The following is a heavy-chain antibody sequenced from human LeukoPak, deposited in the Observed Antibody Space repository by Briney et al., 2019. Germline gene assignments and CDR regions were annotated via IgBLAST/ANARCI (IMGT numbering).Heavy chain of an antibody. CDR1: GFTFSSYG. CDR3: ARDLSAAAGSPESVGSRAY. D-gene: IGHD6-13*01. Sequence: GRSLRLSCAASGFTFSSYGMHWVRQAPGKGLEWVAVISYDGSNKYYADSVKGRFTISRDNSKNTLYLQMNSLRAEDTAVYYCARDLSAAAGSPESVGSRAYWGQGTLVTVSS. J-gene: IGHJ4*02. V-gene: IGHV3-30*03. CDR2: ISYDGSNK.